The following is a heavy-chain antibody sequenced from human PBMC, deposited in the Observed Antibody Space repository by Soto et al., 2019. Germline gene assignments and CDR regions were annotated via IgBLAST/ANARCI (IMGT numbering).Heavy chain of an antibody. CDR2: ISPNAGST. Sequence: GGSLRLSCAASGFTFSSYAMTWVRQAPGKGLEWVSGISPNAGSTYYADSVKGRFTISRDNSKNTLYLQMNSLRDEDTAVYYCAKGGTVTRWGMDVWGQGTTVTVSS. CDR3: AKGGTVTRWGMDV. CDR1: GFTFSSYA. V-gene: IGHV3-23*01. D-gene: IGHD4-17*01. J-gene: IGHJ6*02.